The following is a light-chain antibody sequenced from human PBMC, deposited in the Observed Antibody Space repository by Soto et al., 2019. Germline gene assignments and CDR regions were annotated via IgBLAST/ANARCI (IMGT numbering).Light chain of an antibody. J-gene: IGLJ3*02. Sequence: LTQPHSVSESPGKTVTISCTRSSGSIASTYVTWYQQRPGSVPTTLIYADNERPSGVPSRFSGSIDRSSNSASLTIAGLKTEDEADYYCQSYDRNSPIVFGGGTQLTVL. CDR3: QSYDRNSPIV. CDR2: ADN. CDR1: SGSIASTY. V-gene: IGLV6-57*04.